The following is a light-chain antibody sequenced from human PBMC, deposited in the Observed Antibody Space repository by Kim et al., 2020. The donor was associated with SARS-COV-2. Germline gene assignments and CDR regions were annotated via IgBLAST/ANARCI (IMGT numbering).Light chain of an antibody. Sequence: SYELTQPPSVSVAPGKTATITCGGDNVGSKSLHWYQQRPGQAPVLVIYYDSKRPSGIPERFSGSNSGDTATLSISRVEAGDEADYYCQVWDRITTHVVFGGGTQLTVL. V-gene: IGLV3-21*04. CDR3: QVWDRITTHVV. J-gene: IGLJ2*01. CDR1: NVGSKS. CDR2: YDS.